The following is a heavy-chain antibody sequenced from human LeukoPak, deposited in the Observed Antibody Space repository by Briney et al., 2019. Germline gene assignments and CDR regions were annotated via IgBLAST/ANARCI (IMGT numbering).Heavy chain of an antibody. Sequence: PGGSLRLSCAASGFTFSAYYMTWIRQAPGKGLEWVSYIGTTGATIYYADSVKGRFTMSRDNAKNSLYLQMNSLRAEDTAVYYCVRDRYYYDSSGRRFDYWGQGTLVTVSS. J-gene: IGHJ4*02. CDR1: GFTFSAYY. CDR3: VRDRYYYDSSGRRFDY. CDR2: IGTTGATI. D-gene: IGHD3-22*01. V-gene: IGHV3-11*04.